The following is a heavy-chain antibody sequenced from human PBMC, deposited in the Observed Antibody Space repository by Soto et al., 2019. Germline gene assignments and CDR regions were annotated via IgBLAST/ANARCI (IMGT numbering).Heavy chain of an antibody. CDR1: GGSISSGDFY. Sequence: SETLSLTCTVSGGSISSGDFYWSWIRHPPGKGLELIGNIYYIGSNYYNPSLRSRAIMSVDTSQNQFSLKLSSLTAADTAVYFCARADDFSDRFDYWGQGALVTVYS. D-gene: IGHD4-17*01. J-gene: IGHJ4*02. CDR2: IYYIGSN. V-gene: IGHV4-30-4*01. CDR3: ARADDFSDRFDY.